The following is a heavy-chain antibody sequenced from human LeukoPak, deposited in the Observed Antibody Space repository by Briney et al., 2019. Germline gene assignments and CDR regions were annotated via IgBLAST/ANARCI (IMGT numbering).Heavy chain of an antibody. CDR3: AKDRGFGVFFQYYFDY. D-gene: IGHD3-10*01. CDR2: INSDGSST. CDR1: GFTFSSHW. J-gene: IGHJ4*02. Sequence: GSLRLSCAASGFTFSSHWMHWVRQAPGKGLVWVSRINSDGSSTSYADSVKGRFTISRDNSKNTLYVQMNSLRAEDTAVYYCAKDRGFGVFFQYYFDYWGQGTLVTVSS. V-gene: IGHV3-74*01.